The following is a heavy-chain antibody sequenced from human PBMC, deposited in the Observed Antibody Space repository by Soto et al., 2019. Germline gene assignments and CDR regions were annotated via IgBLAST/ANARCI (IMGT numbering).Heavy chain of an antibody. Sequence: ASVKVSCKASGGTFSSYTISWVRQAPGQGLEWMGRIIPILGIANYAQKFQGRVTITADKSTSTAYMELSSLRSEDTAVYYCARDSGYHNWFDPWGQGTLVTVSS. V-gene: IGHV1-69*04. J-gene: IGHJ5*02. CDR2: IIPILGIA. CDR1: GGTFSSYT. D-gene: IGHD5-12*01. CDR3: ARDSGYHNWFDP.